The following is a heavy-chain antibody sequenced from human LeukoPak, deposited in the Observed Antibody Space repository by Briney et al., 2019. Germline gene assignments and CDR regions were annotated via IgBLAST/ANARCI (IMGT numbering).Heavy chain of an antibody. CDR2: IYYSGST. V-gene: IGHV4-31*03. CDR1: GGSISSGGYY. Sequence: SQTLSLTCTVSGGSISSGGYYWSWIRQHPGKGLERIGYIYYSGSTYYNPSLKSRVTISVDTSKNQFSLKLSSVTAADTAVYYCARLRNTAMVSAVDYWGQGTLVTVSS. D-gene: IGHD5-18*01. J-gene: IGHJ4*02. CDR3: ARLRNTAMVSAVDY.